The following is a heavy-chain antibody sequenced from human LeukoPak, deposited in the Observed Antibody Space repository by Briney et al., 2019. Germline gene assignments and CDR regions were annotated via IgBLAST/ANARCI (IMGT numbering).Heavy chain of an antibody. CDR1: VYPFTHFL. CDR3: ARGPTGNQRFYDS. D-gene: IGHD7-27*01. J-gene: IGHJ5*01. V-gene: IGHV1-18*01. CDR2: IITFNCDT. Sequence: ASVKVSYKASVYPFTHFLISWVRLAPGQGFEWMGWIITFNCDTNYAQKFHGRVTMTRNNSPNTVDMELKNLNTADTDVYYCARGPTGNQRFYDSWGQGTLVTVSS.